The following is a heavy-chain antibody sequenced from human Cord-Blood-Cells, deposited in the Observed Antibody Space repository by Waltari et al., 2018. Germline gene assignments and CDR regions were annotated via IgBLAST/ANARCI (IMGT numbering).Heavy chain of an antibody. CDR3: ARDFSSSYYFDY. D-gene: IGHD6-6*01. CDR2: INPVGGRT. CDR1: GYTFTSYY. Sequence: QVQLVQSGAEVKKPGASVKVSCKASGYTFTSYYMHWVRQAPGQGLEWMGMINPVGGRTSYAQKFQGRVTMTRDTSTSTVYMELSSLRSEDTAVYYCARDFSSSYYFDYWGQGTLVTVSS. J-gene: IGHJ4*02. V-gene: IGHV1-46*01.